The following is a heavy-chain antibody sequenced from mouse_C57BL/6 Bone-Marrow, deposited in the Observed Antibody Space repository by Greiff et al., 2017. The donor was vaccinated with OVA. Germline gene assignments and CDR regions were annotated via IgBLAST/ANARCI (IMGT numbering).Heavy chain of an antibody. CDR1: GYTFTDYE. J-gene: IGHJ3*01. CDR2: IDPETGGT. V-gene: IGHV1-15*01. Sequence: VQLQQSGAELVRPGASVTLSCKASGYTFTDYEMHWVKQTPVHGLEWIGAIDPETGGTAYNQKFKGKAILTADKSSSTAYMELRSLTSEDSAVYYCLTSRGFAYWGQGTLVTVSA. CDR3: LTSRGFAY.